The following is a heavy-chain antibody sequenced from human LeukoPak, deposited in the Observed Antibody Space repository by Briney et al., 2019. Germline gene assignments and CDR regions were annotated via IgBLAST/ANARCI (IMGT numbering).Heavy chain of an antibody. CDR2: INHSGST. Sequence: SETLSLTCAVYGGSFSGYYWNWIRQPPGKGLEWIGEINHSGSTNYNPSLKSRVTISVDTSKNQFSLKLSSVTAADTAVYYCARGRVYGSGSYFSRFFYWGQGTLVTVSS. V-gene: IGHV4-34*01. J-gene: IGHJ4*02. D-gene: IGHD3-10*01. CDR1: GGSFSGYY. CDR3: ARGRVYGSGSYFSRFFY.